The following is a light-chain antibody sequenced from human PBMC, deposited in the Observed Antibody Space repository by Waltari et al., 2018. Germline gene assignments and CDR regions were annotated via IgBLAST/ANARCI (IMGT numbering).Light chain of an antibody. CDR2: AAS. CDR1: QSISGY. CDR3: QQSYSTLGWT. J-gene: IGKJ1*01. Sequence: DIQMTQSPSSLSASVGDKVNLTCRASQSISGYLNWYQQKPGKAPKLLIYAASSLQSGVPSRFSGSGSGTDFTLTISSLQPEDFAIYYCQQSYSTLGWTFGQGTKVEIK. V-gene: IGKV1-39*01.